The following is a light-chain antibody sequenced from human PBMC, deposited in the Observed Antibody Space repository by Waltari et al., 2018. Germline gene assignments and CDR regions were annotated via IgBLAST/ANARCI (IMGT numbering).Light chain of an antibody. J-gene: IGLJ3*02. V-gene: IGLV4-69*01. CDR3: QTGGHGTWV. CDR1: SGHSTNV. Sequence: QLVLTQSPSASASLGAPVKPTCTLSSGHSTNVVAWLQQQPEKGPRFLMKVNSDGSHTKGDEIPDRFSGSSSGAERYLTISSLQSEDEADYYCQTGGHGTWVFGGGTKLTVL. CDR2: VNSDGSH.